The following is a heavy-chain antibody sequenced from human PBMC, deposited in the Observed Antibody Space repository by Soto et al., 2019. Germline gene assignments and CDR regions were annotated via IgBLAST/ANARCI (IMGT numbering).Heavy chain of an antibody. J-gene: IGHJ6*02. V-gene: IGHV5-51*01. CDR3: ARIVGHQWDYYNYYVMYF. Sequence: PGESMKISDKRSGYSVDTYWLGRVRQMPGKKQEWMGIIYPGDSDTRYSPSFQGQVTISADKSISTAYLQWSSLKASDTAMYYCARIVGHQWDYYNYYVMYFCGQGTSVTGS. D-gene: IGHD1-26*01. CDR1: GYSVDTYW. CDR2: IYPGDSDT.